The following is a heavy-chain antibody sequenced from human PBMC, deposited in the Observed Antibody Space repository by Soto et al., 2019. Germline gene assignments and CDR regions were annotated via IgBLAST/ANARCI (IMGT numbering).Heavy chain of an antibody. Sequence: QVHLVQSGAEVREPGAPVKISCKASGFTFTTHPIHWVRQAPDQRLEWMGWINPGNGYSDYSQKFQGRVTFTRDTSANTAYMELNSLRAEDTALYYCASRPGLDTGPFDYWGQGTLVTVSS. D-gene: IGHD1-1*01. V-gene: IGHV1-3*01. CDR3: ASRPGLDTGPFDY. CDR2: INPGNGYS. CDR1: GFTFTTHP. J-gene: IGHJ4*02.